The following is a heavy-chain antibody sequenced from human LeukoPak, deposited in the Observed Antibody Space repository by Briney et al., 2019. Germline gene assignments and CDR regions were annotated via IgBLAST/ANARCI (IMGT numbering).Heavy chain of an antibody. J-gene: IGHJ4*02. V-gene: IGHV3-23*01. Sequence: GGSLRLSYAASGFTFSNHAMSWVRQAPGRGLEWVSAISGSSGLTYYADSVKGRFTISRDNSKNTLFLQMNSLRAEDTAVYYCARRGESTTYGDYRFDYWGQGTLVTVSS. D-gene: IGHD4-17*01. CDR1: GFTFSNHA. CDR2: ISGSSGLT. CDR3: ARRGESTTYGDYRFDY.